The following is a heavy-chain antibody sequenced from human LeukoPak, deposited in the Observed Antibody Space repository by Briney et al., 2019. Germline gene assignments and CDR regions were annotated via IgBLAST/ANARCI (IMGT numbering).Heavy chain of an antibody. CDR1: GFTFRSYA. CDR3: AKDPRQLVLGY. J-gene: IGHJ4*02. D-gene: IGHD6-13*01. CDR2: ISGSGGST. Sequence: GGSLGLSCAASGFTFRSYAMSWVRQAPGKGLEWVAAISGSGGSTYYEDSVKGRFTISRDNSKNTLYLQMNSLRAEDTAVYYCAKDPRQLVLGYWGQGTLVTVSS. V-gene: IGHV3-23*01.